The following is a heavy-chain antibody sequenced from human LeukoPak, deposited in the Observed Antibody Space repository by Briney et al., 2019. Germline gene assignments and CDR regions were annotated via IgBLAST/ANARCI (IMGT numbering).Heavy chain of an antibody. CDR1: GGTFISYA. CDR3: ARVGYSYGYYYGMDV. CDR2: IIPIFGTA. Sequence: ASVKVSCKASGGTFISYAISWVRQAPGQGLEWMGGIIPIFGTANYARKFQGRVTITADESTSTAYMELSSLRSEDTAVYYCARVGYSYGYYYGMDVWGQGTTVTVSS. J-gene: IGHJ6*02. D-gene: IGHD5-18*01. V-gene: IGHV1-69*13.